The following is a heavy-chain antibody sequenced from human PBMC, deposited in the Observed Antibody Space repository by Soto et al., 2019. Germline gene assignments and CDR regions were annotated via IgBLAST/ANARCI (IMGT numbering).Heavy chain of an antibody. V-gene: IGHV3-53*04. CDR3: ARESDNRDFDY. J-gene: IGHJ4*02. CDR2: IYSGGST. Sequence: GGSLRLSCAASGFTVSSNYMSWVRQAPGKGLEWVSVIYSGGSTYYADSVKGRFTISRHNSKNTLYLQINSLRAEDTAVYYCARESDNRDFDYWGQGTLVTVSS. D-gene: IGHD1-1*01. CDR1: GFTVSSNY.